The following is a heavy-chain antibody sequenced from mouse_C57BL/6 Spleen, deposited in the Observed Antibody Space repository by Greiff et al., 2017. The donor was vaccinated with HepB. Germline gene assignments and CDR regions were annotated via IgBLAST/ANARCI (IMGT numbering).Heavy chain of an antibody. D-gene: IGHD1-1*01. CDR2: ISDGGSYT. J-gene: IGHJ2*01. CDR3: ARSTTVVKGDY. V-gene: IGHV5-4*01. Sequence: EVQRVESGGGLVKPGGSLKLSCAASGFTFSSYAMSWVRQTPEKRLEWVATISDGGSYTYYPDNVKGRFTISRDNAKNNLYLQMSHLKSEDTAMYYCARSTTVVKGDYWGQGTTLTVSS. CDR1: GFTFSSYA.